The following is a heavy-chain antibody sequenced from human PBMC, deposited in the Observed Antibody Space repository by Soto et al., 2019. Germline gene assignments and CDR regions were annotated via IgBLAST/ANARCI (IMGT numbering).Heavy chain of an antibody. D-gene: IGHD6-19*01. CDR1: RYNFTNYW. CDR2: IDPSDSYT. CDR3: ARHRLAVATIDYYGMDV. V-gene: IGHV5-10-1*01. Sequence: LGESLKISCKGSRYNFTNYWISWVRQMSGKGLEWMGRIDPSDSYTNYSPSFQGHVTISVDMSISTAYVQWSSLKASDTATYYCARHRLAVATIDYYGMDVWGQGTTVTVSS. J-gene: IGHJ6*02.